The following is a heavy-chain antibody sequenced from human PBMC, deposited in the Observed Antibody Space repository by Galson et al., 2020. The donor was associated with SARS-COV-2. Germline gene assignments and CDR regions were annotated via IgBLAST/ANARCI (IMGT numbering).Heavy chain of an antibody. J-gene: IGHJ6*02. V-gene: IGHV2-70*11. D-gene: IGHD6-13*01. CDR3: ARLYSSSWYVGGNYYYYYGMDV. CDR1: GFSLSTSGMC. Sequence: ESGPTLVKPTQPLTLTCTFSGFSLSTSGMCVSWIRQPPGKALEWLARIDWDDDKYYSTSLKTRLTISKDTSKNQVVLTMTNMDPVDTATYYCARLYSSSWYVGGNYYYYYGMDVWGQGTTVTVSS. CDR2: IDWDDDK.